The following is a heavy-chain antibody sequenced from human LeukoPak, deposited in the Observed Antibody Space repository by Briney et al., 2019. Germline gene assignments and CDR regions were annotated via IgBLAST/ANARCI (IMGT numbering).Heavy chain of an antibody. CDR2: IWYDGSNK. J-gene: IGHJ4*02. CDR1: GFTFSSYG. CDR3: ARVGGELRGFDY. Sequence: GRSLRLSCAASGFTFSSYGMHWVRQAPGKGLEWVAVIWYDGSNKYYADSVKGRFTISRDNSKNTLYLQMNSLRAEDTAVYYYARVGGELRGFDYWGQGTLVTVSS. D-gene: IGHD1-26*01. V-gene: IGHV3-33*01.